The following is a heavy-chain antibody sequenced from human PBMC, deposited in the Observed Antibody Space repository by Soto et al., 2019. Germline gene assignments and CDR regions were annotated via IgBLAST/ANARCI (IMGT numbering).Heavy chain of an antibody. CDR2: IYHSGST. V-gene: IGHV4-30-2*01. CDR3: ARGPPFH. Sequence: SETLSLTCAVSGGSISSGGYSWSWIRQPPGKGLEWIGYIYHSGSTYYNPSLKSRVTISVDKSKNQFSLKLSSVTAADTAVYYRARGPPFHWGQGTLVTVSS. D-gene: IGHD3-16*01. J-gene: IGHJ4*02. CDR1: GGSISSGGYS.